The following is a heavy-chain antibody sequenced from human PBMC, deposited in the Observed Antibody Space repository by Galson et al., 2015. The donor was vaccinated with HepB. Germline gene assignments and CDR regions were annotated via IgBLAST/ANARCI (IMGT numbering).Heavy chain of an antibody. J-gene: IGHJ5*02. CDR2: IWYDGSNK. CDR3: ARDGGNWFDP. Sequence: SLRLSCAASGFTFSSYGMHWVRQAPGKGLEWVTVIWYDGSNKYYADSVKGRFTISRDNSKDMLYLQMDSLTVEDTAVYYCARDGGNWFDPWGQGTPVTVSS. D-gene: IGHD4-23*01. CDR1: GFTFSSYG. V-gene: IGHV3-33*01.